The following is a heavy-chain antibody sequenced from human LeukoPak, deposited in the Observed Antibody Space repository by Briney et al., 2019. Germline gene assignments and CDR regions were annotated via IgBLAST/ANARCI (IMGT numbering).Heavy chain of an antibody. D-gene: IGHD5-18*01. J-gene: IGHJ4*02. CDR1: GGSISSYY. V-gene: IGHV4-4*07. Sequence: PSETLSLTCTVSGGSISSYYWSWIRQPAGKGLDWPGRIYTSGSTNYNPSLKSRVTMSVDTSKNQFSLKLSSVTAADTAVYYCAREEDTATELWGQGTLVTVSS. CDR2: IYTSGST. CDR3: AREEDTATEL.